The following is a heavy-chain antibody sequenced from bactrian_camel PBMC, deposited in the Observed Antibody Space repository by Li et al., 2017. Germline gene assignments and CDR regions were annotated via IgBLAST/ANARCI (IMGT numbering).Heavy chain of an antibody. V-gene: IGHV3S40*01. D-gene: IGHD5*01. CDR1: GYTFNTY. J-gene: IGHJ4*01. Sequence: DVQLVESGGGSVQAGGSLRLSCAASGYTFNTYSWFRQAPGKEREGVAAIDTGDGSTYYLNSVEGRFTISRDNANNTVYLEMNSLKPEDTAMYYCAANPRRGYWSCGLGGSFVNWDQGTQVTVS. CDR2: IDTGDGST. CDR3: AANPRRGYWSCGLGGSFVN.